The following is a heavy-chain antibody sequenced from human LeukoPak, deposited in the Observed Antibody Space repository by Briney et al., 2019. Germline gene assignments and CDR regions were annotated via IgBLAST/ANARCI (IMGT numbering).Heavy chain of an antibody. CDR1: GFTFSLYS. CDR2: ISGSSSTI. CDR3: ARDLSGSYPFDY. D-gene: IGHD1-26*01. J-gene: IGHJ4*02. Sequence: PGGSLRLSCAASGFTFSLYSMNWVRQTPGKGLEWVSYISGSSSTIHYEDSVKGRFTISRDNAKNSLYLQMSSLRDEDTAVYYCARDLSGSYPFDYWGQGTLVTVSS. V-gene: IGHV3-48*02.